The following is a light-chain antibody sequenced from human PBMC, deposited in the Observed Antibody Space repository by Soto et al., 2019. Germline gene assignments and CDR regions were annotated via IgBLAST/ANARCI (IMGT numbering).Light chain of an antibody. CDR1: QSVSSSW. Sequence: IMLPQSPGTLSLSPGERATLSCRASQSVSSSWLAWYQQKPGQAPRLLIYGASSRATGIPDRVSGSGSGTDFTLTISRLEPEDFAVYYCQQYGSSPWTFGQGTKVDIK. V-gene: IGKV3-20*01. CDR3: QQYGSSPWT. J-gene: IGKJ1*01. CDR2: GAS.